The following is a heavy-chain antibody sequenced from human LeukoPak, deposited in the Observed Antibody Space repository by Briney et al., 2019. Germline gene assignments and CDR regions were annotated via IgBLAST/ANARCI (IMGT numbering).Heavy chain of an antibody. J-gene: IGHJ4*02. V-gene: IGHV3-30*02. CDR2: IRYDGSNK. CDR3: AKDLDIVVVPASTGFDY. CDR1: GFTFSSYG. Sequence: GGSLRLSCAASGFTFSSYGMHWFRQAPGKGLEWVAFIRYDGSNKYYADSVKGRFTISRDNSKNTLYLQMNSLRAEDTAVYYCAKDLDIVVVPASTGFDYWGQGTLVTVSS. D-gene: IGHD2-2*03.